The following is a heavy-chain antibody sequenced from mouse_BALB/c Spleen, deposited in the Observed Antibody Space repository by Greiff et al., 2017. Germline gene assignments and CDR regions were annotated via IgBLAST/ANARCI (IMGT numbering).Heavy chain of an antibody. V-gene: IGHV2-6-7*01. D-gene: IGHD2-3*01. CDR3: ARDGANYDGSLDY. CDR2: IWGEGST. Sequence: QVQLQQSGPGLVAPSQSLSITCTVSGFSLTGYGVNWVRQPPGKGLEWLGMIWGEGSTDYNSALTSRLSISQDNSKRQVFLKMNCRQTDDTARYYCARDGANYDGSLDYCGQGTTLTVSS. J-gene: IGHJ2*01. CDR1: GFSLTGYG.